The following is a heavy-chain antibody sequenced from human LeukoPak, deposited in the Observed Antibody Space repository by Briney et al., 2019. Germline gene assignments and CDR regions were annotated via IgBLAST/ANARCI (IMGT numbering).Heavy chain of an antibody. CDR1: GGSISSYY. CDR3: ARSYDSSGSTFDP. D-gene: IGHD3-22*01. Sequence: SETLSLTCTVSGGSISSYYWSWILQPRGKGLEWIGYIYYSGSTNYNPSLKSRVTISVDTSKNQFSLKLSSVTAADTAVYYCARSYDSSGSTFDPWGQGTLVTVSS. V-gene: IGHV4-59*01. J-gene: IGHJ5*02. CDR2: IYYSGST.